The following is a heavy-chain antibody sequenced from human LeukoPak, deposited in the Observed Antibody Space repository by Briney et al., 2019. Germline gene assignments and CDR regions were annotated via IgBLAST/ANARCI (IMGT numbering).Heavy chain of an antibody. CDR1: GFTFSSYA. V-gene: IGHV3-7*01. CDR2: IKQDGSET. Sequence: PGGSLRLSCAASGFTFSSYAMSWVRQAPGKGLEWVVNIKQDGSETYSVDSVKGRFTISRDNSKNTLYPQMNSLRAEDTAVYYCARDLPPDIVVVPAAIGWYFDYWGQGTLVTVSS. D-gene: IGHD2-2*01. J-gene: IGHJ4*02. CDR3: ARDLPPDIVVVPAAIGWYFDY.